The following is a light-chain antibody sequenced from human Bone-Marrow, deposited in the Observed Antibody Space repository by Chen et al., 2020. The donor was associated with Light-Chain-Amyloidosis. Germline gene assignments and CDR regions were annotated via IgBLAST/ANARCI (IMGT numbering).Light chain of an antibody. Sequence: SYELTQPPPGSVSPGQTATIPCSGHALSKQYAYWYQQRPGQAPVVLIYKDNERPSGIPERFSGYSSGTTVTLTISGVQAEDEADYYCQSTDTSGTSKVFGGGTHLTVL. CDR3: QSTDTSGTSKV. J-gene: IGLJ3*02. CDR1: ALSKQY. CDR2: KDN. V-gene: IGLV3-25*03.